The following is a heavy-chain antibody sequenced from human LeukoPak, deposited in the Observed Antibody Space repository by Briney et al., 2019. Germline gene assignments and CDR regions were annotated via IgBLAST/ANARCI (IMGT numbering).Heavy chain of an antibody. D-gene: IGHD3-3*01. CDR2: ISHRGRT. CDR3: ARVPLRFLEPFDY. CDR1: GGSVSGYY. V-gene: IGHV4-34*01. Sequence: SETLSLTCAVYGGSVSGYYWSRIRQPPEKGLEWIGEISHRGRTHYTPFLQSRVTMSVDTSKNQFDPKLNSVTAADTAVYYCARVPLRFLEPFDYWGQGIVATVSS. J-gene: IGHJ4*02.